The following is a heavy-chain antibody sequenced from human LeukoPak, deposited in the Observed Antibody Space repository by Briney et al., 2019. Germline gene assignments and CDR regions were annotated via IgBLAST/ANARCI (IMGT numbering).Heavy chain of an antibody. CDR3: AREEGSNYYGSGSPPDY. CDR2: INPNSGGT. CDR1: GYTFTSYD. J-gene: IGHJ4*02. D-gene: IGHD3-10*01. Sequence: ASVKVSCKASGYTFTSYDINWVRQAPGQGLEWMGWINPNSGGTNYAQKFQGRVTMTRDTSISTDYMELSRLRSDDTAVYYCAREEGSNYYGSGSPPDYWGQGTLVTVSS. V-gene: IGHV1-2*02.